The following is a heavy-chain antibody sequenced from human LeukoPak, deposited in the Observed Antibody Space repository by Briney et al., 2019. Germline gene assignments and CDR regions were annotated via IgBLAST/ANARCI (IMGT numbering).Heavy chain of an antibody. CDR1: VYTFTSYG. Sequence: ASVTVSFKASVYTFTSYGISWVRQAPGQGLEWMGWISAYNGNTKYAQKLQGRVTMTTDTSTSTAYMELRSLRSDDTAVYYCARDSADLDYYGSGSYWWGQGTLVTVSS. CDR3: ARDSADLDYYGSGSYW. CDR2: ISAYNGNT. J-gene: IGHJ4*02. D-gene: IGHD3-10*01. V-gene: IGHV1-18*01.